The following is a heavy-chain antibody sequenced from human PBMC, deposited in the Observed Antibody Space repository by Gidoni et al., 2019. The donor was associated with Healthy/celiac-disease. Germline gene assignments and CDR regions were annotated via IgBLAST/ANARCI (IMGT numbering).Heavy chain of an antibody. D-gene: IGHD2-15*01. Sequence: QVQLVESGGGVVQTGGSLRLSCAASGFTFSSYGMHLVRQAPGQGLEWVAFIRYDVSNKYYSDSVKGRFTISRDNSKNTLYLQMNSLRAEDTAVYYCAKEMIVVVVAAHDAFDIWGQGTMVTVSS. CDR1: GFTFSSYG. V-gene: IGHV3-30*02. CDR3: AKEMIVVVVAAHDAFDI. CDR2: IRYDVSNK. J-gene: IGHJ3*02.